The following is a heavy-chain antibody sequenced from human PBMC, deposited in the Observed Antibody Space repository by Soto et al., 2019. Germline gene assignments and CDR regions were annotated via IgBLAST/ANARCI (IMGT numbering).Heavy chain of an antibody. CDR2: IYHSGST. D-gene: IGHD5-12*01. V-gene: IGHV4-4*02. CDR1: GGSISSSNC. CDR3: ARTRWLQPFDY. J-gene: IGHJ4*02. Sequence: SETLSLTCAVSGGSISSSNCWSCVRQPPGKGLEWIGEIYHSGSTNYNPSLKSRVTISVDKSKNQFSLKLSSVTAADTAVYYCARTRWLQPFDYWGQGTLVTVSS.